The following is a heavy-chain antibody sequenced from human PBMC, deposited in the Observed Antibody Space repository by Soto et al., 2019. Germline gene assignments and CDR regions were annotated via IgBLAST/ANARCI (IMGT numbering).Heavy chain of an antibody. J-gene: IGHJ4*02. D-gene: IGHD6-13*01. CDR1: GFTFSSYA. V-gene: IGHV3-30-3*01. CDR3: ARDSHTKLLIAAAGFGH. CDR2: ISYDGSNK. Sequence: GGSLRLSCAASGFTFSSYAMHWVRQAPGKGLEWVAVISYDGSNKYYADSVKGRFTISRDNSKNTLYLKMNSLRAEDTAVYYCARDSHTKLLIAAAGFGHWGQGTLVTVSS.